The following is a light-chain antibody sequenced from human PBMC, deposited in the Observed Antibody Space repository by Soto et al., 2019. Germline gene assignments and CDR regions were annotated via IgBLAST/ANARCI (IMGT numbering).Light chain of an antibody. CDR2: GAS. Sequence: IVLTQSPGTLSLSPGESATLSCRASQSFSITYLAWYQQKPGQPPRLVVSGASSRATGAPDRFSVSGSGRDFTLTITRLEPEDFAVYYCQKYGSSPPYIFGQGTKLEIK. CDR1: QSFSITY. CDR3: QKYGSSPPYI. V-gene: IGKV3-20*01. J-gene: IGKJ2*01.